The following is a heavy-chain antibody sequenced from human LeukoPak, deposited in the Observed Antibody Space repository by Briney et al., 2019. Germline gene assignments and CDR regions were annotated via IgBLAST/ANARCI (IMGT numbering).Heavy chain of an antibody. CDR3: ARGERLFGVVGDMDV. V-gene: IGHV7-4-1*02. J-gene: IGHJ6*03. D-gene: IGHD3-3*01. CDR1: GYTFTNYA. CDR2: INTNTGNP. Sequence: ASVKVSCKASGYTFTNYAMNWVRQAPGQGLEWMGWINTNTGNPTYAQGFTGRFVFSLDTSVSTAYLQISSLKAEDAAVYYCARGERLFGVVGDMDVWGKGTTVTVSS.